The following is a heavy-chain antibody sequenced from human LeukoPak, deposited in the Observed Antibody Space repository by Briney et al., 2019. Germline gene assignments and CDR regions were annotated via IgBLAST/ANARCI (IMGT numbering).Heavy chain of an antibody. J-gene: IGHJ5*02. CDR1: GFTFSTYA. V-gene: IGHV3-23*01. CDR3: ARGHGS. CDR2: ITGSGVST. Sequence: GGSLRLSCAAAGFTFSTYAMSWVRQAPGNGLEWVSAITGSGVSTFYADSVKGRFTISRDISKNTLYLQMNSLRVEDTAVYYCARGHGSWGQGTLVTVSS.